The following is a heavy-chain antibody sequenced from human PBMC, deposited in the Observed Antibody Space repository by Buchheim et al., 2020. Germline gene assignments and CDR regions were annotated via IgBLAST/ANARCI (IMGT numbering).Heavy chain of an antibody. J-gene: IGHJ4*02. D-gene: IGHD3-22*01. Sequence: QVQLVESGGGVVQPGRSLRLSCAASGFTFSSYGMHWVRQAPGKGLEWVAVISYDGSNKYYADSVKGRFTISRDNSKNTLYLQMNSLRAEDTAVYYCAKEPPVDDSSGYYVGYSFDYWGQGTL. V-gene: IGHV3-30*18. CDR2: ISYDGSNK. CDR3: AKEPPVDDSSGYYVGYSFDY. CDR1: GFTFSSYG.